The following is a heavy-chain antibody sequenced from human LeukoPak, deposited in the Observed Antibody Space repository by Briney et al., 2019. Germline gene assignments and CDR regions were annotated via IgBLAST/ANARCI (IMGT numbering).Heavy chain of an antibody. D-gene: IGHD2-15*01. Sequence: SETLSLTCTVSGGSISSYYWSWLRQPPGKGLEWIGYIYYSGSTNYNPSPKSRVTISVDTSKNQFSLKLSSVAAADTAVYYCARAHCSGGSCYPDYWGQGTLVTVSS. CDR1: GGSISSYY. J-gene: IGHJ4*02. V-gene: IGHV4-59*01. CDR2: IYYSGST. CDR3: ARAHCSGGSCYPDY.